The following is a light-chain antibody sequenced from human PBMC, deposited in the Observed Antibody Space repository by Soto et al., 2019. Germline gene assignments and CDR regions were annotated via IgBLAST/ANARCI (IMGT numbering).Light chain of an antibody. V-gene: IGKV4-1*01. Sequence: DIVMTQSPDSLSVSLGGRATINCKSSQNVLSASNNKNYLAWYQQKPGQSPKLLIYWASTRESGVPDRFSGSGSGTEFTLTITSLQAEDAALYYCQHYFTVPVTFGEGTRLEIK. CDR1: QNVLSASNNKNY. CDR2: WAS. CDR3: QHYFTVPVT. J-gene: IGKJ5*01.